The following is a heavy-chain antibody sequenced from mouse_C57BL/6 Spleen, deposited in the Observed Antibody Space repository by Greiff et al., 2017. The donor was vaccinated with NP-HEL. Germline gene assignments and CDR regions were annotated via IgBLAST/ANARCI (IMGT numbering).Heavy chain of an antibody. CDR1: GYTFTSYW. CDR2: IHPNSGST. Sequence: QVQLKQPGAELVKPGASVKLSCKASGYTFTSYWMHWVKQRPGQGLEWIGMIHPNSGSTNYNEKFKSKATLTVDKSSSTAYMQLSSLTSEDSAVYYCAREFDYYGSSSDYWGQGTTLTVSS. J-gene: IGHJ2*01. D-gene: IGHD1-1*01. V-gene: IGHV1-64*01. CDR3: AREFDYYGSSSDY.